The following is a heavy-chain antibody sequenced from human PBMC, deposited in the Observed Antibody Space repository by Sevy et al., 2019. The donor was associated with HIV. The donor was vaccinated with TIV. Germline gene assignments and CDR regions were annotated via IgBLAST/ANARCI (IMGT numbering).Heavy chain of an antibody. D-gene: IGHD6-13*01. J-gene: IGHJ4*02. CDR3: ARSPGIAAAGKYYFDY. Sequence: VSLRLSCAASGFTFSSYSINWVRQAPGKGLEWVSYISSSSNTIYYADSVRGRFTISRDNAKNSLHLQVNSLRDEDTAVYYCARSPGIAAAGKYYFDYWGQGTLVTVSS. CDR1: GFTFSSYS. V-gene: IGHV3-48*02. CDR2: ISSSSNTI.